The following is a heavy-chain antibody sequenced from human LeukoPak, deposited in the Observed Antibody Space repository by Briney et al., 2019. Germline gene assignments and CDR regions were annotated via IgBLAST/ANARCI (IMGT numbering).Heavy chain of an antibody. Sequence: SETLSLTCTVSGGSVSSGSYYWSWIRQPPGKGLEWIGYIYYSGSTNYNPSPKSRVTISVDTSKNQFSLKLSSVTAADTAVYYCARTFGSYGWFDPWGQGTLVTVSS. J-gene: IGHJ5*02. CDR3: ARTFGSYGWFDP. CDR2: IYYSGST. CDR1: GGSVSSGSYY. V-gene: IGHV4-61*01. D-gene: IGHD1-26*01.